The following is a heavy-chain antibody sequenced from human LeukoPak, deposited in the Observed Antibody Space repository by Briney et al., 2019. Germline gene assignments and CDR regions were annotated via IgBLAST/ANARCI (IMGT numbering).Heavy chain of an antibody. J-gene: IGHJ4*02. CDR1: GFTFRSYA. Sequence: PGGSLRLSCAASGFTFRSYAMCWVRQAPGKGLEWGSDISGSGGGTYYADSVKGRFTISRDNSQNTLYLQMNSLRAEDTAVYYCAKEGYSSSWYSPRYFDYWGQGTLVTVSS. D-gene: IGHD6-13*01. V-gene: IGHV3-23*01. CDR3: AKEGYSSSWYSPRYFDY. CDR2: ISGSGGGT.